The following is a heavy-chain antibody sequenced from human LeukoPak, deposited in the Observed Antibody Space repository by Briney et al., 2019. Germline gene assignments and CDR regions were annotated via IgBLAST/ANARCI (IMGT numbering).Heavy chain of an antibody. D-gene: IGHD3-3*01. Sequence: SETLSLTCTVSGGSIRSGGYYWSWIRQPPGKGLEWIGYIYHSGSTYYNPSLKSRVSISVDTSNNQFSLRLTSMTAADTAVYYCARSIPTFGVAVPGYHFFDYWGQGTLVTVSS. CDR1: GGSIRSGGYY. J-gene: IGHJ4*02. CDR2: IYHSGST. V-gene: IGHV4-30-2*01. CDR3: ARSIPTFGVAVPGYHFFDY.